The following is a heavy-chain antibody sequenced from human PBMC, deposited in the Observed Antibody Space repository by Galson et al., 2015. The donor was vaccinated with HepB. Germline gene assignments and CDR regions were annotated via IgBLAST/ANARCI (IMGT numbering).Heavy chain of an antibody. CDR3: ARDQGLAVAATGY. CDR2: INTNTGNP. CDR1: GYTFTSYA. V-gene: IGHV7-4-1*02. J-gene: IGHJ4*02. D-gene: IGHD6-19*01. Sequence: SVKVSCKASGYTFTSYAMNWVRQAPGQGLEWMGWINTNTGNPTYARGFTGRFVFSLDISVTTAYLQISSLKAEDTAVNYCARDQGLAVAATGYWGQGTLVPVSS.